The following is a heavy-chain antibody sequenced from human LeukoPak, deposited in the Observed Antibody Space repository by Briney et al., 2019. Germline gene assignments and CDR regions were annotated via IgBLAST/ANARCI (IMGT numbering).Heavy chain of an antibody. V-gene: IGHV3-9*01. J-gene: IGHJ4*02. D-gene: IGHD5-12*01. Sequence: GGSLRLSCAASGITFDDYAMHWVRQAPGKGLEWVSGISWNSGSIGYADSVKGRFTISRDNAKNSLYLQMNSLRAEDTALYYCAKEGVRYSGYNDYFDYWGQGTLVTVSS. CDR3: AKEGVRYSGYNDYFDY. CDR2: ISWNSGSI. CDR1: GITFDDYA.